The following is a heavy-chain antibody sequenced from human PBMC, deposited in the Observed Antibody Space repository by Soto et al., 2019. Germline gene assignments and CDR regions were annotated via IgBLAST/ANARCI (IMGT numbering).Heavy chain of an antibody. J-gene: IGHJ4*02. D-gene: IGHD3-10*01. CDR3: ANSRFSMVRGLIIIPNY. Sequence: EVQLLESGGGLVQPGGSLRLSCAASGFPFTGYAMSWVRQAPGKGLEWVSAISGHGDATFYADSVKGRFTISRDNSKNTLYLHMNSLRAEDTALYYCANSRFSMVRGLIIIPNYWGQGTLVTVSS. CDR2: ISGHGDAT. CDR1: GFPFTGYA. V-gene: IGHV3-23*01.